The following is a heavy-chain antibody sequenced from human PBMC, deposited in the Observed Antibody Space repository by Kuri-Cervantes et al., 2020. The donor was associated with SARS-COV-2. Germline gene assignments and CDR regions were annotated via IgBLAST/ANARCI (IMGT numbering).Heavy chain of an antibody. V-gene: IGHV4-59*01. D-gene: IGHD6-13*01. Sequence: GSLRLSCTVSGGSISSYYWSWIRQPPGKGLEWIGYIYYSGSTNYNPSLKSRVTIPVDTSKNQFSLKLSSVTAADTAVYYCAREIGYSSSWYSGSYYYFDYWGQGTLVTVSS. CDR2: IYYSGST. CDR3: AREIGYSSSWYSGSYYYFDY. CDR1: GGSISSYY. J-gene: IGHJ4*02.